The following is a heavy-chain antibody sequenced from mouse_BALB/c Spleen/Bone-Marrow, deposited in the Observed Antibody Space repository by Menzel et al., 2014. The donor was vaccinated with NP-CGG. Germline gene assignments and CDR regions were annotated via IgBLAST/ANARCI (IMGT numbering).Heavy chain of an antibody. J-gene: IGHJ4*01. D-gene: IGHD2-10*01. CDR1: GFNIXDTY. CDR2: IDPANGNT. CDR3: ARAYYGNYPYAMDY. V-gene: IGHV14-3*02. Sequence: VQLQQSGAELVKPGASVKLSCTASGFNIXDTYMHWVKQRPEQGLGWIGRIDPANGNTKYDPKFQGKATITADTSSNTAYLQLSSLTSEDTAVYFCARAYYGNYPYAMDYWGQGTSVTVSS.